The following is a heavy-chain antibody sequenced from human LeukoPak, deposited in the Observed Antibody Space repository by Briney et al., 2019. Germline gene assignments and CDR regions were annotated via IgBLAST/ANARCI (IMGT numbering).Heavy chain of an antibody. Sequence: GGSLRLSCAASGFTFSNYAMSWVRQAPGKGLEWVSTLSGTGGSTYYADSVKGRFTISRDNSKNTLSLQMSSLRAEDTATYYCTKNVPGRAIDYWGQGTLVTVSS. CDR3: TKNVPGRAIDY. V-gene: IGHV3-23*01. J-gene: IGHJ4*02. CDR2: LSGTGGST. D-gene: IGHD2-15*01. CDR1: GFTFSNYA.